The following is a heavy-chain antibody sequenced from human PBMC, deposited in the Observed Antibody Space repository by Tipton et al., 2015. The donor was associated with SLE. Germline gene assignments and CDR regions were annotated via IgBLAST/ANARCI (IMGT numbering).Heavy chain of an antibody. CDR1: GESFNGYF. CDR3: ARVAPTEVFDY. D-gene: IGHD1-1*01. CDR2: IIHSGVT. J-gene: IGHJ4*02. Sequence: QLVQSGAEVKPSQTLSLTCAVYGESFNGYFWTWIRQPPGKGLEWIAEIIHSGVTNYNPSLRSRVTISVDMSKNQVSLKLSSVTAADTAVYYCARVAPTEVFDYWGQGTLVTVSS. V-gene: IGHV4-34*12.